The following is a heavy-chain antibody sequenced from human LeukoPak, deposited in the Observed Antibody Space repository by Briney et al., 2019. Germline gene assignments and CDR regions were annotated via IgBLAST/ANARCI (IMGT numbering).Heavy chain of an antibody. D-gene: IGHD3-16*01. CDR2: VYYSGGA. Sequence: SETLSLTCTVSGGSISSYYWIWIRQPPPKGLAGVGYVYYSGGATSTPTLQSRVTISVATSKPQSSLHLSSVPGADTAVYCCARHRLLKGWLGEFNYFDYCGEGTLVTVSS. CDR1: GGSISSYY. J-gene: IGHJ4*02. CDR3: ARHRLLKGWLGEFNYFDY. V-gene: IGHV4-59*08.